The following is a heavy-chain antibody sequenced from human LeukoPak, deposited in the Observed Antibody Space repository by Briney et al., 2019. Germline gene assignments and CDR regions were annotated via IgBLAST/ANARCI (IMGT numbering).Heavy chain of an antibody. CDR3: ITEVYYYDSSGLTFYFDY. V-gene: IGHV3-15*01. Sequence: GGSLRLSCAASGFTFSNAWMSWVRQAPGKGLEWVGRIKSKTDVWTTHYAAPVKGRFTISRDDSKTPLYLQMNSLKTEDTAVYSCITEVYYYDSSGLTFYFDYWGQGTLVTVSS. CDR2: IKSKTDVWTT. J-gene: IGHJ4*02. D-gene: IGHD3-22*01. CDR1: GFTFSNAW.